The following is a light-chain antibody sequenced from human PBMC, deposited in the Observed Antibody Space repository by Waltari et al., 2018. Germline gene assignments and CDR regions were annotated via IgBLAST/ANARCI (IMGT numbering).Light chain of an antibody. CDR2: WAS. CDR3: QQYSNTPLT. CDR1: RSVLCPSDNRNC. Sequence: DIVMTQSPDSLAVSLAERATINCMPCRSVLCPSDNRNCLAWYQQKPGQPPKLLTYWASTRESGVPDRFSASGSGTDFTLTISSLQAEDVAVYYCQQYSNTPLTFGGGTRVEIK. J-gene: IGKJ4*01. V-gene: IGKV4-1*01.